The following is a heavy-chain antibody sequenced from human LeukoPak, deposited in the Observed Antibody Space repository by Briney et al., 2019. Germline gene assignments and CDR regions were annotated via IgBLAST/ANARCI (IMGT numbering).Heavy chain of an antibody. J-gene: IGHJ5*02. CDR2: IYYSGST. Sequence: SETLSLTCTVSGGSISSYYWSWIRQPPGQGLEWIGYIYYSGSTNYNPSLKSRVTISVDTSKNQFSLKLSSVTAADTAVYYCARDRDSSGWYGGTNWFDPWGQGTLVTVSS. V-gene: IGHV4-59*01. D-gene: IGHD6-19*01. CDR3: ARDRDSSGWYGGTNWFDP. CDR1: GGSISSYY.